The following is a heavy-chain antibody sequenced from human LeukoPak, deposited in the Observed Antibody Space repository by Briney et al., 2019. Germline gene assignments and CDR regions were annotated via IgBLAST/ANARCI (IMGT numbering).Heavy chain of an antibody. Sequence: GGSLRLSCAASGFTFSSYWMSWVRQAPGKGLEWVANIKQDGSEKYYVDSVKGRFTISRDNAKNSLYLQMNSLRAEDTAVYYCAKDRCSNGIGCLYYYMDVWGKGSTVTIYS. D-gene: IGHD2-8*01. J-gene: IGHJ6*03. CDR3: AKDRCSNGIGCLYYYMDV. V-gene: IGHV3-7*01. CDR1: GFTFSSYW. CDR2: IKQDGSEK.